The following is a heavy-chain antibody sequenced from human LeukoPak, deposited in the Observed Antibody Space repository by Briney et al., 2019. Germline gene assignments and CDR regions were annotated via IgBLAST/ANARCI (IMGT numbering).Heavy chain of an antibody. CDR3: ARHSPSDAFDI. V-gene: IGHV4-39*01. CDR1: GGSISSSSYY. J-gene: IGHJ3*02. Sequence: SETLSHTCTVSGGSISSSSYYWGWIRQPPGKGLEWIGSIYYSGSTYYNPSLKSRVTISVDTSKNQFSLKLSSVTAADTAVYYCARHSPSDAFDIWGQGTMVTVSS. CDR2: IYYSGST.